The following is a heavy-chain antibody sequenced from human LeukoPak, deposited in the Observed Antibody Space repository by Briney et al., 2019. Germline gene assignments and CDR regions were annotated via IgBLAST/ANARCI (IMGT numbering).Heavy chain of an antibody. Sequence: SETLSLTCTVSGGSISSGGYYWSWIRQHPGKGLEWIGYIYYSGSTYYNPSLKSRVTISVDTSKNQFSLKLSFVTAADTAVYCCARAFGAGTSPRINWFDPWGQGTLVTVSS. CDR1: GGSISSGGYY. J-gene: IGHJ5*02. V-gene: IGHV4-31*03. D-gene: IGHD6-19*01. CDR2: IYYSGST. CDR3: ARAFGAGTSPRINWFDP.